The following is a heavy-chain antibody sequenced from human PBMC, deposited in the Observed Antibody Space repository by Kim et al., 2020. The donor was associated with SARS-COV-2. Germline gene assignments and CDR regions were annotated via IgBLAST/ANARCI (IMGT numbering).Heavy chain of an antibody. D-gene: IGHD6-19*01. Sequence: HWVRQAPGKGLEWVAAISPDGRGKYFADSLKDRITVSRDESKRTSFLQLDSLTPEDTAVYYCAREGYSSGYCGAFNIWGPGAMVTV. CDR3: AREGYSSGYCGAFNI. V-gene: IGHV3-30*03. J-gene: IGHJ3*02. CDR2: ISPDGRGK.